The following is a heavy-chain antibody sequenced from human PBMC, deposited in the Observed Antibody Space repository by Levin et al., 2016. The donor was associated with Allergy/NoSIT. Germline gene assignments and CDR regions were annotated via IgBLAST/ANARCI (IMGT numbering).Heavy chain of an antibody. CDR1: GFSISSGYY. D-gene: IGHD3-3*01. J-gene: IGHJ5*02. CDR2: VYRSGST. Sequence: GSLRLSCAVSGFSISSGYYWGWIRQPPGKGLEWIGSVYRSGSTYYNPSLKSRVTISVDTSKNQFSLKLSSVTAADTAVYYCARLGATIFGDWGPDPWGQGTLVTVSS. V-gene: IGHV4-38-2*01. CDR3: ARLGATIFGDWGPDP.